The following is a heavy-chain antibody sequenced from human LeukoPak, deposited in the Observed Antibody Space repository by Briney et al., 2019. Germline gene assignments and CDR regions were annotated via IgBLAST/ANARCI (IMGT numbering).Heavy chain of an antibody. V-gene: IGHV3-53*01. CDR1: GFAVRSNH. J-gene: IGHJ4*02. CDR2: IYTAGTT. Sequence: PGGFLRLSCAGSGFAVRSNHMNWVRQAPGKGLELVSIIYTAGTTYHYADSVKGRFTISRDTSTNTVYLQMSSLTDEDTAIYYCARDSTYYYFDYWGQGTLVTVSS. CDR3: ARDSTYYYFDY. D-gene: IGHD1-26*01.